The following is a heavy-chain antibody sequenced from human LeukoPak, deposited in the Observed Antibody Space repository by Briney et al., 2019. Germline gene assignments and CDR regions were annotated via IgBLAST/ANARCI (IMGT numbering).Heavy chain of an antibody. V-gene: IGHV3-7*01. CDR2: INHNGNVN. D-gene: IGHD5/OR15-5a*01. CDR3: AKDKSVSADYYFDY. CDR1: GFTFSSYW. Sequence: PGGSLRLSCAASGFTFSSYWMNWARQAPGKGLEGVASINHNGNVNYYVDSVKGRFTVSRDNSKNTLFLQMNNLRTEDTAVYYCAKDKSVSADYYFDYWGQGTLVTVSS. J-gene: IGHJ4*02.